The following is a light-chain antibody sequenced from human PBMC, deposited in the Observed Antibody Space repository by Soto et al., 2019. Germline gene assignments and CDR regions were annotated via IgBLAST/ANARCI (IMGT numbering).Light chain of an antibody. CDR2: DAS. CDR1: QSVSSN. Sequence: EIEMTQSPATLSVSPGEEATLSCRASQSVSSNLAWYQQKPGQAPRLLIYDASTRATGIPARFSGSGSGTEFTLTISRLLYEDFPVYYCQHYYNWRPRFGQGTKVDIK. J-gene: IGKJ1*01. CDR3: QHYYNWRPR. V-gene: IGKV3-15*01.